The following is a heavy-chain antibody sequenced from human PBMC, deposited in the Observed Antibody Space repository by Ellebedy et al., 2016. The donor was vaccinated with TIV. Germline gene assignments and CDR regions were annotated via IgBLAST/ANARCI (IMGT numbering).Heavy chain of an antibody. J-gene: IGHJ4*02. Sequence: GGSLRLXXVASGFTFSDYYMDWVRQAPGKGLEWVSAVSGGGGGTYYADSVKGRFTISRDNSKNTLYLQMNSLRAEDTALYYCAKVPTGGYSGDFYYFDYWGQGTLVTVSS. D-gene: IGHD2-21*02. CDR1: GFTFSDYY. CDR2: VSGGGGGT. V-gene: IGHV3-23*01. CDR3: AKVPTGGYSGDFYYFDY.